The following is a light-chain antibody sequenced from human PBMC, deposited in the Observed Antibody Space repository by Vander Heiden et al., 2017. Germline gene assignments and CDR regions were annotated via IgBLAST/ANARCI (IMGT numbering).Light chain of an antibody. CDR3: AAWDDSLSGPV. J-gene: IGLJ3*02. Sequence: PGQRVTISCSGGGSNIGRHYVYWYQQLPGTAPKLLIYSNDQRPSGVPGRFSGSNSGTSASLAISGLRSGDEGEYYCAAWDDSLSGPVFGGGTKLTVL. CDR1: GSNIGRHY. CDR2: SND. V-gene: IGLV1-47*02.